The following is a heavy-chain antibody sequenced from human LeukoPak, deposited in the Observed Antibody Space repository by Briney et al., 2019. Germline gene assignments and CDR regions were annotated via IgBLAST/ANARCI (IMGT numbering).Heavy chain of an antibody. CDR2: INSDGSST. CDR3: ARSAPAGFSYYSYYMDV. Sequence: GGSLRLSCAASGFTFSSYWMHWVRQAPGKGLVWVSRINSDGSSTTYADSVKGRFTISRDNAKNTVYLQMNSLRAEDTAVYYCARSAPAGFSYYSYYMDVWGKGTTVTISS. D-gene: IGHD6-25*01. J-gene: IGHJ6*03. CDR1: GFTFSSYW. V-gene: IGHV3-74*01.